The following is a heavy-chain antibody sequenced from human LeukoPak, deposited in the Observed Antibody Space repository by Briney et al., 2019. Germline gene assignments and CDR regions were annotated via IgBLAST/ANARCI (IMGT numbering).Heavy chain of an antibody. CDR3: VRDWRSSGCFDY. D-gene: IGHD6-19*01. CDR2: ISSSSTYT. J-gene: IGHJ4*02. Sequence: PGGSLRLTCAASGFTFSDYYMSWIRQAPGKGLEWFTYISSSSTYTNYADSVKGRFTISRDNAKNSLYLQMNSRRAEDTAVYYCVRDWRSSGCFDYWGQGTLVTVSS. CDR1: GFTFSDYY. V-gene: IGHV3-11*05.